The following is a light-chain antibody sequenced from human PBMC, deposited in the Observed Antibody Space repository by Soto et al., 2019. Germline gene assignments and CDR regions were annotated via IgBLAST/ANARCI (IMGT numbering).Light chain of an antibody. CDR1: QSLLHSNGYNY. J-gene: IGKJ2*01. CDR2: LGS. V-gene: IGKV2-28*01. Sequence: DIVMTQSPLSLPVTPGEPASISCRSSQSLLHSNGYNYLDWYLQKPGQSPQLLIYLGSNRASGVPDRFSGSGSGTDFTLKISRVEAEDVRVYSCMQETFGQGTKLEMK. CDR3: MQET.